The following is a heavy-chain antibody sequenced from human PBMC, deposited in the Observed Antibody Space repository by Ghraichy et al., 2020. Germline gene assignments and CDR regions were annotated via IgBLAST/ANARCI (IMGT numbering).Heavy chain of an antibody. V-gene: IGHV1-18*01. CDR2: ISAYNGNT. CDR1: GYTFTSYG. J-gene: IGHJ4*02. D-gene: IGHD1-26*01. Sequence: ASVKVSCKASGYTFTSYGISWVRQAPGQGLEWMGWISAYNGNTNYAQKLQGRVTMTTDTSTSTAYMELRSLRSDDTAVYYCARDLPSVVGANSRTFDSWGQGTLVTVSS. CDR3: ARDLPSVVGANSRTFDS.